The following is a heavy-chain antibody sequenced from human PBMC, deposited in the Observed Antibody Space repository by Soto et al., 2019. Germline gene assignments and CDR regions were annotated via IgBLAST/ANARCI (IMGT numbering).Heavy chain of an antibody. V-gene: IGHV3-23*01. CDR2: ISGSGGST. J-gene: IGHJ3*02. D-gene: IGHD2-21*02. CDR3: AKDGGHIVVVTAPFDAFDI. Sequence: GGSQSLSCAASGFTFSSYAMSWVRQAPGKGLEWVSAISGSGGSTYYADSVKGRFTISRDNSKNTLYLQMNSLRAEDTAVYYCAKDGGHIVVVTAPFDAFDIWGQGTMVTVSS. CDR1: GFTFSSYA.